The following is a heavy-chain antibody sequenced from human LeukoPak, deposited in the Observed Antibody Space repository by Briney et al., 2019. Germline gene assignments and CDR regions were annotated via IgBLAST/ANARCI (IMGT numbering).Heavy chain of an antibody. D-gene: IGHD1-26*01. CDR2: INAGNGNT. V-gene: IGHV1-3*01. CDR1: GYTFTSYA. J-gene: IGHJ3*02. CDR3: ARGGIVGAVHDAFDI. Sequence: GASVTVSCKASGYTFTSYAMHWVRQAPGQRLEWMGWINAGNGNTKYSQKFQGRVTITRDTSASTAYMELSSLRSEDTAVYYCARGGIVGAVHDAFDIWGQGTMVTVSS.